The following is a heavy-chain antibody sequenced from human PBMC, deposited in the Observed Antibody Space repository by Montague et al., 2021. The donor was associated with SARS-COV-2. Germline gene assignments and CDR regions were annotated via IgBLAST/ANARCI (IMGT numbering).Heavy chain of an antibody. V-gene: IGHV4-59*12. Sequence: SETLSLTCTVSGGSISSYYWSWIRQPPGRGPQWIGYISYSGSTNYNPSLKSRVTISVDKSWNQFSLRLTSVTAADTAIYYCARRGSGRPDLAYWGQGTLVTVSS. D-gene: IGHD1-26*01. CDR1: GGSISSYY. CDR3: ARRGSGRPDLAY. J-gene: IGHJ4*02. CDR2: ISYSGST.